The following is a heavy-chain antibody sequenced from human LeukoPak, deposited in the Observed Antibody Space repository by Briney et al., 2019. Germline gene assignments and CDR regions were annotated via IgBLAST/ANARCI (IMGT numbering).Heavy chain of an antibody. CDR3: ARGITLPGIHHYGMDV. CDR1: GGSFSGYY. D-gene: IGHD5-18*01. V-gene: IGHV4-34*01. Sequence: SETLSLTCAVYGGSFSGYYWSWIRQPPGKGLEWIGEINHSGSTNYNPSLKSRVTISVDTSKNQFSLKLSSVTAADTAVYYCARGITLPGIHHYGMDVWGQGTTVTVSS. CDR2: INHSGST. J-gene: IGHJ6*02.